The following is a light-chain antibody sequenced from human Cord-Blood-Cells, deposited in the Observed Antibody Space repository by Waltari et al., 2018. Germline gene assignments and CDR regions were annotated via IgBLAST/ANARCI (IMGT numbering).Light chain of an antibody. CDR2: GNS. Sequence: QSVLTQPPSVSGAPGQRVTISCPGSSSHIGAGYHVHWYQQLPGTAPKPLIYGNSNRPSGVPDRFSGSKSGTSASLAITGLQAEDEADYYCQSYDSSLSVVFGGGTKLTVL. CDR1: SSHIGAGYH. V-gene: IGLV1-40*01. J-gene: IGLJ2*01. CDR3: QSYDSSLSVV.